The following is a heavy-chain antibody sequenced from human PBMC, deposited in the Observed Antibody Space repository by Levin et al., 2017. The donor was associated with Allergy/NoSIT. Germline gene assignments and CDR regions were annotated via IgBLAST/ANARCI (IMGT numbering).Heavy chain of an antibody. J-gene: IGHJ4*02. CDR2: ISYDGSDK. CDR1: GFIFSSFG. Sequence: PGGSLRLSCAASGFIFSSFGMHWVRQAPGKGLEWAAVISYDGSDKYYADSVKGRFTISRDDSRNTLYLQMNSLRPEDTAIYYCAKDVVFGTSSWSFESWGQGPLVTVSS. V-gene: IGHV3-30*18. D-gene: IGHD6-13*01. CDR3: AKDVVFGTSSWSFES.